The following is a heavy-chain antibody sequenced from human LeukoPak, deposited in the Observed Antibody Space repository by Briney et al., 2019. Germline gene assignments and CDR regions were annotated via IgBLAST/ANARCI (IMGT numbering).Heavy chain of an antibody. Sequence: GGSLRLSCVVSGFTFSKFAMHWVRQAPGKGLEWLTFIAHDGNNRYYADSVKGRFTISRDNSKNTLYLEMNSLRPEDAALYYCAKALFAGRHRQGDFDYWGQGTLVTVSS. J-gene: IGHJ4*02. CDR2: IAHDGNNR. CDR1: GFTFSKFA. CDR3: AKALFAGRHRQGDFDY. V-gene: IGHV3-30*02. D-gene: IGHD3-3*01.